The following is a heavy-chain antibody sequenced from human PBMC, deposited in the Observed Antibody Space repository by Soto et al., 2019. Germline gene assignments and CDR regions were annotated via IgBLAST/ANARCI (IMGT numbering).Heavy chain of an antibody. V-gene: IGHV4-30-4*01. CDR1: GGSISSGDYY. Sequence: QVQLQESGPGLVKPSQTLSLTCTVSGGSISSGDYYWSWIRQPPGKGLEWIGYIYYSGNTYYSPSLKSRVTKSVYTSKNQFSLKLSSVTAADTAVYYCARERPDGTRLDPWGQGTLVTVSS. CDR3: ARERPDGTRLDP. D-gene: IGHD2-2*01. CDR2: IYYSGNT. J-gene: IGHJ5*02.